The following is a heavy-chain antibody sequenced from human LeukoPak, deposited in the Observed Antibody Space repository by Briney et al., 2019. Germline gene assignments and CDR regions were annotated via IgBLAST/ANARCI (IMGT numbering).Heavy chain of an antibody. J-gene: IGHJ4*02. CDR3: ARARNDYDSNGFSLLDY. Sequence: GGSLRLSCAASGFTFSSYWMHWVRQAPGKGLVWVSRINSDGSSTSYADSVKGRFTISRDNSKNTLYLQMNSLRAEDTALYYCARARNDYDSNGFSLLDYWGQGTLVTVSS. CDR1: GFTFSSYW. V-gene: IGHV3-74*01. CDR2: INSDGSST. D-gene: IGHD3-22*01.